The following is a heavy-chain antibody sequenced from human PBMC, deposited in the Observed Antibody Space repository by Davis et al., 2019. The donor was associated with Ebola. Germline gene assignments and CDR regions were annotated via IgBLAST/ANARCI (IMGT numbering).Heavy chain of an antibody. D-gene: IGHD1-26*01. J-gene: IGHJ6*02. V-gene: IGHV3-11*01. CDR1: GFTFSDYY. CDR3: ARSLTALVGAARRYYYYGMDV. CDR2: ISSSGSTI. Sequence: PGGSLRLSCAASGFTFSDYYMSWIRQAPGKGLEWVSYISSSGSTIYYADSVKGRFTISRDNAKNSLYLQMNSLRAEDTAVYYCARSLTALVGAARRYYYYGMDVWGQGTTVTVSS.